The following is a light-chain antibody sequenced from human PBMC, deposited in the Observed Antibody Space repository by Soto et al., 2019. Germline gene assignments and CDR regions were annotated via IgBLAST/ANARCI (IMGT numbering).Light chain of an antibody. V-gene: IGKV3-15*01. J-gene: IGKJ1*01. CDR2: GAS. CDR3: QQRSNWPRT. Sequence: EIVMTQSPATLSVSPGEKATLSCRASQSVSSNLAWYQQKPGQAPRLLIYGASTRATGVPARFSGSGSGTDFTLTISSLQSEDFAVYYCQQRSNWPRTFGQGTKVDI. CDR1: QSVSSN.